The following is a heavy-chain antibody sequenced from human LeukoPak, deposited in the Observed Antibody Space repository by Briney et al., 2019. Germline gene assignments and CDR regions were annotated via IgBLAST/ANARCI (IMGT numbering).Heavy chain of an antibody. CDR2: ISSSGTNI. D-gene: IGHD6-19*01. Sequence: GGSLTLFCAPCVLSFRRYEMKWVRQVPGGGLEWVSHISSSGTNIFYADSAKGRFTIYRDNAKHSLYLQTNSLRVENAAVYCCARDVGGSGWPPRWGQGTLVTVSS. CDR1: VLSFRRYE. CDR3: ARDVGGSGWPPR. V-gene: IGHV3-48*03. J-gene: IGHJ4*02.